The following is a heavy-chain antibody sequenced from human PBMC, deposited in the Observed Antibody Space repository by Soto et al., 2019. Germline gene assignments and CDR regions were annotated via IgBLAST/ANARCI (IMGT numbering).Heavy chain of an antibody. CDR1: GYTFTSYD. Sequence: GASVKVSCKASGYTFTSYDINWVRQATGQGLEWMGWMNPNSGNTGYAQKFQGRVTMTRNTSISTAYMELSSLRSEDTAVYYCARGDKGHIVAVTAIHYYYGMDVWGQGTTVTVSS. D-gene: IGHD2-21*02. CDR3: ARGDKGHIVAVTAIHYYYGMDV. V-gene: IGHV1-8*01. CDR2: MNPNSGNT. J-gene: IGHJ6*02.